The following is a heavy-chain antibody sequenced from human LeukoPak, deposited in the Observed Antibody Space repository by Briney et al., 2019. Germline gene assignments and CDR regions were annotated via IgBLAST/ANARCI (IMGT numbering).Heavy chain of an antibody. CDR2: IYPGDSDT. CDR1: GYCFTSYW. CDR3: ARHLQNLYYYGSGSSAFDY. Sequence: GESLQISCRGSGYCFTSYWIGWVRQLPGKGLEWMGIIYPGDSDTRYSPSFQGQVTISADKSISTAYLQWSSLKASDTAMYYCARHLQNLYYYGSGSSAFDYWGQGTLVTVSS. J-gene: IGHJ4*02. D-gene: IGHD3-10*01. V-gene: IGHV5-51*01.